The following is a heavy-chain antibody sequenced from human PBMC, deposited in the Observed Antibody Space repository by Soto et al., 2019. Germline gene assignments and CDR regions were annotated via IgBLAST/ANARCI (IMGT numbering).Heavy chain of an antibody. V-gene: IGHV4-34*01. CDR2: INHSGGS. CDR1: GGSLSGHY. Sequence: KPSETLSLTCAVYGGSLSGHYWSWVRQPPGKGLEWIGDINHSGGSNYNPSLRSRVTISVDTSKSRLSLKLSSVTAADTAVYYCARREYYDSTGYFPSWGQGTLVTVSS. J-gene: IGHJ5*02. CDR3: ARREYYDSTGYFPS. D-gene: IGHD3-22*01.